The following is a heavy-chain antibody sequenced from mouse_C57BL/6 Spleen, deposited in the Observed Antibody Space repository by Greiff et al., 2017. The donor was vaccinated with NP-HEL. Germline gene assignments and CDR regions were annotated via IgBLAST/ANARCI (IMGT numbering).Heavy chain of an antibody. J-gene: IGHJ2*01. Sequence: VHVKQSGTVLARPGASVKMSCKTSGYTFTSYWMHWVKQRPGQGLEWIGAIYPGNSDTSYNQKFKGKAKLTAVTSASTAYMELSSLTNEDSAVYYCTRGDYYGSKGFDYWGQGTTLTVSS. D-gene: IGHD1-1*01. CDR3: TRGDYYGSKGFDY. CDR1: GYTFTSYW. V-gene: IGHV1-5*01. CDR2: IYPGNSDT.